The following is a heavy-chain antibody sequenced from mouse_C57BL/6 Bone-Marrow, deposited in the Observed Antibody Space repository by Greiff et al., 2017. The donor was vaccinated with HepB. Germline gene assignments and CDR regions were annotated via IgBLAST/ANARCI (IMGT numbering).Heavy chain of an antibody. CDR2: IDPETGGT. J-gene: IGHJ2*01. CDR3: TRRNGGYFDY. V-gene: IGHV1-15*01. CDR1: GYTFTDYE. Sequence: VQLQQSGAELVRPGASVTLSCKASGYTFTDYEMHWVKQTPVHGLEWIGAIDPETGGTAYNQKFKGKAILTADKSSSTAYMELRSLTSEDSAVYYYTRRNGGYFDYWGQGTTLTVSS.